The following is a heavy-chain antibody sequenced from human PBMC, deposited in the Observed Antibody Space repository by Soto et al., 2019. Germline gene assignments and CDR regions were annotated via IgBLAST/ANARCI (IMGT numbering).Heavy chain of an antibody. J-gene: IGHJ4*02. D-gene: IGHD3-9*01. CDR2: IYYSGST. CDR1: GGSISSSSYY. Sequence: PSETLSLTCTVSGGSISSSSYYWGWIRQPPGKGLEWIGSIYYSGSTYYNPSLKSRVTISVDTSKNQFSLKLSSVTAADTAVYYCARHSAPLRYFDWLPCDLDYWGQGTLVTVSS. V-gene: IGHV4-39*01. CDR3: ARHSAPLRYFDWLPCDLDY.